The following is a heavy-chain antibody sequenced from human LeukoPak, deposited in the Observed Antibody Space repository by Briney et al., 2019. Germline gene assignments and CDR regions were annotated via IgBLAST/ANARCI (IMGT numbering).Heavy chain of an antibody. J-gene: IGHJ6*03. CDR3: AKKTYYYDSSGYSHYMDV. Sequence: GGSLRLSCAASGFTFSSYAMSWVRQAPGKGLEWVSAISGSGGSTYYADSVKGRFTVSRDNSKNTLYLQMNSLRAEDTAVYYCAKKTYYYDSSGYSHYMDVWGKGTTVTISS. CDR2: ISGSGGST. D-gene: IGHD3-22*01. CDR1: GFTFSSYA. V-gene: IGHV3-23*01.